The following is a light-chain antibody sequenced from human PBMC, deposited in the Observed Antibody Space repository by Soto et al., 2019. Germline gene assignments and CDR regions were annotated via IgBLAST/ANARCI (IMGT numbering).Light chain of an antibody. J-gene: IGKJ1*01. CDR2: AAS. CDR1: QTVRNNY. Sequence: EFVLTQSPGTLSLSPGERATLSCRASQTVRNNYLAWYQQKPGQAPRLLIYAASSRATGIPDRFSGSGSGTDFTLTISRLEPEDFAVYYCHQYGTSVGTIGQGTKVDIK. V-gene: IGKV3-20*01. CDR3: HQYGTSVGT.